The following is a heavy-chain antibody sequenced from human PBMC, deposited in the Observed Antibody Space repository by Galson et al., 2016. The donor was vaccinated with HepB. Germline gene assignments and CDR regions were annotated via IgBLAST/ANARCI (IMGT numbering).Heavy chain of an antibody. Sequence: SLRLSCAWSGFTFSSFTFNWVRQAPGKGLEWLSYISSSGSTILYSDSVKGRFTISRDNGKNSLYLHMNSLRDEDTAVYYCAAGIAAATAAYWGQGTLLTVSS. D-gene: IGHD6-13*01. CDR3: AAGIAAATAAY. V-gene: IGHV3-48*02. CDR2: ISSSGSTI. CDR1: GFTFSSFT. J-gene: IGHJ4*02.